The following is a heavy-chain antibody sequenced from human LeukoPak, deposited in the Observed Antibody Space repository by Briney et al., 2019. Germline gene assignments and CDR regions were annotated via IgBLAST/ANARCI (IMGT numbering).Heavy chain of an antibody. Sequence: GGPLRLSCAASGFTFSIFWMLWLRQAPGKGLVWLSRINSDGSSTNYADSVKRRFTISPDNAKNTLYLLMSSLSAEDTAIYYCARGGYLDAFNLWCRGTKVSVSS. CDR2: INSDGSST. CDR1: GFTFSIFW. CDR3: ARGGYLDAFNL. J-gene: IGHJ3*01. V-gene: IGHV3-74*01. D-gene: IGHD3-10*01.